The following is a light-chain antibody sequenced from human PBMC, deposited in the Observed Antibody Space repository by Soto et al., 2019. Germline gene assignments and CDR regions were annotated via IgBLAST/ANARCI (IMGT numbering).Light chain of an antibody. CDR2: DAS. Sequence: EIVLTQSPATLSLSPGERATLSCRASQSVSSYLAWYQQKPGQAPRLLIYDASNRATGIPARFSGSGSGTDLALTIRRLEPEDFAVYYCQQRSNSYTFGQGTKLEIK. J-gene: IGKJ2*01. V-gene: IGKV3-11*01. CDR1: QSVSSY. CDR3: QQRSNSYT.